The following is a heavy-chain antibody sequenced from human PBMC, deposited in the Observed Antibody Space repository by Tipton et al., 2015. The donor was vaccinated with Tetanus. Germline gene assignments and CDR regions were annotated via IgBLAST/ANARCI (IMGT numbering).Heavy chain of an antibody. D-gene: IGHD2-15*01. Sequence: TLSLTCTVSGGSVRSTNSYWSWLRQPPGKGLEWIGYIYYSGTTKYNPSLKSRVTMSVDTSKNQFSLKLSSVTAADTAIYYCASLLDRGDWGQGTRVTVSS. CDR2: IYYSGTT. V-gene: IGHV4-61*01. CDR1: GGSVRSTNSY. J-gene: IGHJ4*02. CDR3: ASLLDRGD.